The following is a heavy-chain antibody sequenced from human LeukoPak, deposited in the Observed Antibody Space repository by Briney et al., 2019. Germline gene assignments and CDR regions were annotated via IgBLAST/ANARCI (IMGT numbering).Heavy chain of an antibody. V-gene: IGHV4-59*01. CDR2: IDYSGTT. CDR3: ASETAHYYDTSRGWFDP. Sequence: PSETLSLTCTVSGGSISPYYWSWIRQPPGKGLEWIGYIDYSGTTNYNPSLKSRVTISVDTSKNQFSLKLSSVTAADTAVYYCASETAHYYDTSRGWFDPWGQGTLVTVSS. CDR1: GGSISPYY. D-gene: IGHD3-22*01. J-gene: IGHJ5*02.